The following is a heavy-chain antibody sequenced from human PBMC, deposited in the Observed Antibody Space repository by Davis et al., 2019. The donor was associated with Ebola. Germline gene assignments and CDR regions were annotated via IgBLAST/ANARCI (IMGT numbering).Heavy chain of an antibody. D-gene: IGHD1-14*01. V-gene: IGHV3-73*01. CDR2: IRSKANSYAT. CDR1: GFTFSGSA. J-gene: IGHJ4*02. CDR3: TSTDRTFDY. Sequence: GESLKISCAASGFTFSGSAMHWVRQASGKGLGWVGRIRSKANSYATAYTASVKGRFTISRDDSKNTAYLQMNSLKTEDTAVYYCTSTDRTFDYWGQGTLVTVSS.